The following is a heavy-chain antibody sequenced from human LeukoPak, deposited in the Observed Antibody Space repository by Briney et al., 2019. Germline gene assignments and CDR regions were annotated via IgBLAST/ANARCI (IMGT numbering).Heavy chain of an antibody. CDR2: IRYSGST. D-gene: IGHD2-21*01. Sequence: SETLSLTCTVSGGSISTRNYYWGWIRQPPGKGLEWVVSIRYSGSTYYNPSLRSRVTISVDTTKNQLSLKLASVTAADTAVYYCARQDCSAACYHFDYWGQGTLVTVSS. CDR1: GGSISTRNYY. CDR3: ARQDCSAACYHFDY. J-gene: IGHJ4*02. V-gene: IGHV4-39*01.